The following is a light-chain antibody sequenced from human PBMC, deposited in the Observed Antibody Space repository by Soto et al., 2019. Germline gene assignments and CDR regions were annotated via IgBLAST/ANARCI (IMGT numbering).Light chain of an antibody. CDR1: QNLGSS. V-gene: IGKV3-15*01. J-gene: IGKJ2*01. CDR2: GGS. CDR3: QQYNYWPPYT. Sequence: EVVMTQSPATLSASPGERVTLSCRASQNLGSSLAWYQQRPGQAPRLLLYGGSTRATGIPARFSGSGSGTEFTVTISRLQSEDFVVYYCQQYNYWPPYTFGQGTNLEFK.